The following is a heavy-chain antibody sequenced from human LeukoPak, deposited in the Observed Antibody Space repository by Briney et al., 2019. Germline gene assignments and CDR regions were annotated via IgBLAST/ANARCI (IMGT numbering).Heavy chain of an antibody. Sequence: PGGSLRLSCAASGFTFSSYGMHWVRQAPGKGLEWVAVISYDGSNKYYADSVKGRFTISRDNSKNTLYLQMNSLRAEDTAVYYCAKVTKFVRVLRFWDYAFDIWGQGTMVTVSS. V-gene: IGHV3-30*18. D-gene: IGHD3-3*01. CDR2: ISYDGSNK. CDR3: AKVTKFVRVLRFWDYAFDI. CDR1: GFTFSSYG. J-gene: IGHJ3*02.